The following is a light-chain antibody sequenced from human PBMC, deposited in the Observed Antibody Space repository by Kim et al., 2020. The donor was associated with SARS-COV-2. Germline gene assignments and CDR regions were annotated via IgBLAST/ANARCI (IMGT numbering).Light chain of an antibody. CDR1: QSVSGSY. J-gene: IGKJ3*01. V-gene: IGKV3-20*01. Sequence: PGARATLYCRASQSVSGSYLAWYQQKPGQAPRLLIYGASRRATGIPDRFSGSGSGTDFTLTISRLEPEDLGVYYCQQFGDSPIFTFGPGTKVDIK. CDR3: QQFGDSPIFT. CDR2: GAS.